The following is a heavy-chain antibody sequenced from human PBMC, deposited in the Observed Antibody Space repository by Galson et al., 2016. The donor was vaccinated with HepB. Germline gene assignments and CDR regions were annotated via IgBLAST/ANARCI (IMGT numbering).Heavy chain of an antibody. CDR3: AAPEYGSGSFTY. CDR2: IKQDGSEK. Sequence: SLRLSCAASGFTFSSYYMTWVRQAPGKGLEWVANIKQDGSEKYYVDSVKGRFTISRDNAQDSLYLQMNDLRAEDTAIYYCAAPEYGSGSFTYWGQGSLVTVSS. CDR1: GFTFSSYY. J-gene: IGHJ4*02. D-gene: IGHD3-10*01. V-gene: IGHV3-7*03.